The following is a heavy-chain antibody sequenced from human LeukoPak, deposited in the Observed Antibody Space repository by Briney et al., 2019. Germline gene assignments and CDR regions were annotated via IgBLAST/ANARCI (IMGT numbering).Heavy chain of an antibody. CDR2: ISSSSSYI. J-gene: IGHJ1*01. Sequence: GGSLRLSCAASGFTFSSYSMNWVRQAPGKGLEWVSSISSSSSYIYYADSVKGRFTISRDNAKNSLYLQMNSLRAEDTAVYYCARDGMMGYYYDGSGYYHAGYFQHWGQGTLVTVSS. V-gene: IGHV3-21*01. CDR1: GFTFSSYS. CDR3: ARDGMMGYYYDGSGYYHAGYFQH. D-gene: IGHD3-22*01.